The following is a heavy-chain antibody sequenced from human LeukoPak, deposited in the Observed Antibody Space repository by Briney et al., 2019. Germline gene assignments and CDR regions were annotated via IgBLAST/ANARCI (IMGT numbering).Heavy chain of an antibody. CDR3: AASPDYYDSSGYSYYFDY. CDR1: GYTFTNYY. CDR2: IFVGSGNT. V-gene: IGHV1-58*02. D-gene: IGHD3-22*01. Sequence: ASLKVSCKASGYTFTNYYIHWVRQARGQRLEWIGWIFVGSGNTNYAQKFQERVTITRDMSTSTAYMELSSLRSEDTAVYYCAASPDYYDSSGYSYYFDYWGQGTLVTVSS. J-gene: IGHJ4*02.